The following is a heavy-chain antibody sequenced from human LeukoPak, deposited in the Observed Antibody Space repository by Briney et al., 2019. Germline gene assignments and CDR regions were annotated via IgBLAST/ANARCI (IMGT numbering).Heavy chain of an antibody. V-gene: IGHV4-31*03. CDR2: IYYSGST. CDR1: GDSISSGGYY. J-gene: IGHJ6*03. D-gene: IGHD7-27*01. Sequence: PSETLSLTCTVSGDSISSGGYYWSWIRQHPGKGLEWIGYIYYSGSTYYNPSLKSRVTISVDTSKNQFSLKLGSVTAADTAVYYCARDPGQPPGDGPGYMDVWGKGTTVTVSS. CDR3: ARDPGQPPGDGPGYMDV.